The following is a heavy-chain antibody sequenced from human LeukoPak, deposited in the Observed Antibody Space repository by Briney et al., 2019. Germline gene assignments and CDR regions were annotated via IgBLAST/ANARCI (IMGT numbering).Heavy chain of an antibody. D-gene: IGHD4-17*01. CDR2: IYYSGST. CDR3: AREDPQTTVPEGLDV. Sequence: PSQTLSLTCTVSGGSISTYYWSWIRQPPGQGLDRNGYIYYSGSTNYDPSLKSRVSVSVDTSKNQFSLKLSSVTAADTAVYYCAREDPQTTVPEGLDVWGQGTTVTVSS. V-gene: IGHV4-59*01. J-gene: IGHJ6*02. CDR1: GGSISTYY.